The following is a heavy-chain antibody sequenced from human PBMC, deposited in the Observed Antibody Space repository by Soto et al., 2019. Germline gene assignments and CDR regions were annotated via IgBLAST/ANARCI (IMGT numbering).Heavy chain of an antibody. J-gene: IGHJ6*02. Sequence: EVQLVESGGGLVQPGGSLRLSCAASGFTFSSYSMNWVRQAPGRGLEWVSYISSSSSTIYYADSVKGRFTISRDKAKNSLYLQMNSLRAEDTGVYYCARDYVGAYCSSTSCYSDYYYGMDVWGQGTTVTVSS. D-gene: IGHD2-2*01. CDR1: GFTFSSYS. CDR3: ARDYVGAYCSSTSCYSDYYYGMDV. CDR2: ISSSSSTI. V-gene: IGHV3-48*01.